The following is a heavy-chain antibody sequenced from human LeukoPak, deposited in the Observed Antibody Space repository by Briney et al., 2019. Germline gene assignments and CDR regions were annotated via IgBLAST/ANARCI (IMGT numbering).Heavy chain of an antibody. V-gene: IGHV1-46*01. CDR3: ARDRGTPYSGYDR. D-gene: IGHD5-12*01. CDR1: GYSFTSYF. J-gene: IGHJ5*02. CDR2: LNPSGGST. Sequence: ASVKVSCKASGYSFTSYFMHWVRQAPGQGLEWMGILNPSGGSTSYVQKFQGRVTMARDTSTSTVYMELSSLRSEDTAVYYCARDRGTPYSGYDRWGQGTLFTVSS.